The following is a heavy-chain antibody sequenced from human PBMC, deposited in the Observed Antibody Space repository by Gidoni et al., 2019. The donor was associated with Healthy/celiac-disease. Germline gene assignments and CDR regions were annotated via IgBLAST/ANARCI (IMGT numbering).Heavy chain of an antibody. CDR3: ARSSQGVVVNAFDI. D-gene: IGHD3-22*01. J-gene: IGHJ3*02. V-gene: IGHV1-69*06. Sequence: QVQLVQSGAAVKKPGSSVKVSCKASGGTLSSYAISWVRQAPGQGLEWMGGIIPIFGTANYAQKFQGRVTITADKSTSTAYMELSSLRSEDTAVYYCARSSQGVVVNAFDIWGQGTMVTVSS. CDR1: GGTLSSYA. CDR2: IIPIFGTA.